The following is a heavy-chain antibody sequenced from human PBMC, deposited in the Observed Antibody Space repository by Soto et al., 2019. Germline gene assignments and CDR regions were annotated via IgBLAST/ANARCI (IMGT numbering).Heavy chain of an antibody. CDR2: ISTYNGNT. CDR1: GYTFTNFG. D-gene: IGHD3-9*01. CDR3: ARQHNDLWTDSPDFDY. Sequence: QVQLVQSGAEVKKPGASVKVSCKASGYTFTNFGINWVRQAPGQGLEWMGWISTYNGNTNYAPKLQGRVTMTTDTSTTTAYMELRSLRSDDTAVYYCARQHNDLWTDSPDFDYWGQGTLVTVSA. V-gene: IGHV1-18*04. J-gene: IGHJ4*02.